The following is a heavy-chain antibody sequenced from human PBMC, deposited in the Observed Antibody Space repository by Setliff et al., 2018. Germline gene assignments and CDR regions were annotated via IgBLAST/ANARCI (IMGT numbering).Heavy chain of an antibody. J-gene: IGHJ4*02. D-gene: IGHD2-8*01. CDR2: ISAYNGKT. V-gene: IGHV1-18*01. Sequence: ASVKISCKASGYTLSNSILSWVRQAPGQGLEWVGWISAYNGKTYFAQKFQDRITLTTDTSTNTGYLELRGLRSDDTAVYYCLRLVRYCTKIACQATSGDEVWGLGTLVTVSS. CDR1: GYTLSNSI. CDR3: LRLVRYCTKIACQATSGDEV.